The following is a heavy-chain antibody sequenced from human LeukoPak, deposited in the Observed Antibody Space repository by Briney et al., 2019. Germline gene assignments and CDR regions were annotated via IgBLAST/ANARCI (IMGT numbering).Heavy chain of an antibody. CDR1: GFTFSSYA. V-gene: IGHV3-23*01. D-gene: IGHD3-22*01. CDR2: ISGSGGST. J-gene: IGHJ4*02. CDR3: AKSDSSGYYYSTLGDY. Sequence: GGSLRLSCAASGFTFSSYAMSWVRQAPGKGLEWVSAISGSGGSTYYADSVKGRFTISRDNSKNTLYLQMNSVRAEDTAVYYCAKSDSSGYYYSTLGDYWGQGTLVTVSS.